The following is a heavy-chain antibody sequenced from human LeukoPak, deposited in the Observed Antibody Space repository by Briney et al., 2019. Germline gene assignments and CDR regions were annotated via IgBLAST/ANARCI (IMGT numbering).Heavy chain of an antibody. D-gene: IGHD7-27*01. CDR1: GGSISSYY. CDR2: IYYSGST. Sequence: SETLSLTCTVSGGSISSYYWSWIRQPPGKGLEWIGYIYYSGSTNYNPSLKSRVTISVDTSKNQFSLKLSSVTAADTAVYYCARSINWGSEFDPWGQGTLVTVSS. CDR3: ARSINWGSEFDP. V-gene: IGHV4-59*08. J-gene: IGHJ5*02.